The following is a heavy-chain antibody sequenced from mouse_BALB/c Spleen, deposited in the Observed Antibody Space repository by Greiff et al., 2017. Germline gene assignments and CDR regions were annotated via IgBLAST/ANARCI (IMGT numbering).Heavy chain of an antibody. J-gene: IGHJ4*01. Sequence: VQLQQSGAELARPGASVKMSCKASGYTFTSYTMHWVKQRPGPGLEWIGYINPSSGYTNYNQKFKDKATLTADKSSSTAYMQLSSLTSEDSAVYYWSRRLWPKLPSMDYWGQGTSVTVSS. CDR1: GYTFTSYT. CDR3: SRRLWPKLPSMDY. D-gene: IGHD6-1*01. V-gene: IGHV1-4*01. CDR2: INPSSGYT.